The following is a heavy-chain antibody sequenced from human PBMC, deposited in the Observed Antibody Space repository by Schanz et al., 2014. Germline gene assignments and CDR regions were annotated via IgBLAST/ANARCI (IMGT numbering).Heavy chain of an antibody. D-gene: IGHD3-22*01. V-gene: IGHV3-21*01. Sequence: EVRLVESGGGLVKPGGSLRLSCEASGFAFSTSSMNWVRQAPGKGLEWVSSISGDSDYIYYADSVKSRFTISRDNAKRSLYLRMNRLRVDDTAVYYCAHPRVGHSSGFDFWGQGSLVTVSS. CDR2: ISGDSDYI. CDR3: AHPRVGHSSGFDF. CDR1: GFAFSTSS. J-gene: IGHJ4*02.